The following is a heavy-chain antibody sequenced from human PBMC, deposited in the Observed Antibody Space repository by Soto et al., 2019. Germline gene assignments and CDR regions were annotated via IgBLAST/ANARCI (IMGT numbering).Heavy chain of an antibody. V-gene: IGHV1-24*01. CDR2: FDPEDGET. Sequence: ASVKVSCKVSGYTLTELSMHWVRQAPGKGLEWMGGFDPEDGETIYAQKFQGRVTMTEETSTDTAYMELSSLRSEDTAVYYCATVRVGATTPFDYWGQGTLVTVSS. D-gene: IGHD1-26*01. J-gene: IGHJ4*02. CDR1: GYTLTELS. CDR3: ATVRVGATTPFDY.